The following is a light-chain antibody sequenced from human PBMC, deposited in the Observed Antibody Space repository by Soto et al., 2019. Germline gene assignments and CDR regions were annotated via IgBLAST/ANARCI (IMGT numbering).Light chain of an antibody. CDR1: QDISNY. Sequence: DIQMTQSPSSLSASVGDRVTITCQASQDISNYLNWYQRKPGKAPKLLIYDASNLETGVPSRFSGSGSGTDFTFTISSLQPEDIATYYCQQYDNPALTFGGGTKVDIK. CDR3: QQYDNPALT. J-gene: IGKJ4*01. V-gene: IGKV1-33*01. CDR2: DAS.